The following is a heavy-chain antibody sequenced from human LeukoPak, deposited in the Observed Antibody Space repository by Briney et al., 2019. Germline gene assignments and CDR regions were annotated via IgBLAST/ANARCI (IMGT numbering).Heavy chain of an antibody. J-gene: IGHJ3*02. D-gene: IGHD2-2*01. CDR1: GFTLRSYD. CDR2: TSGSGVNS. V-gene: IGHV3-23*01. Sequence: PGGSLRLSCAASGFTLRSYDMSWVRQAPGKGLEWVAATSGSGVNSYYADSVKGRFTISRDNSKNTLYLQMDSLRAEDTAVYYCARAEVPAAVKSGAFDIWGQGTMVTVSS. CDR3: ARAEVPAAVKSGAFDI.